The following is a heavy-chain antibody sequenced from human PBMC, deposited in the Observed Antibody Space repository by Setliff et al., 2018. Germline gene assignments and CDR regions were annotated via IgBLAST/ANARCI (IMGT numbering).Heavy chain of an antibody. Sequence: SETLFLTCTVSGASLRSGSNYWGWFRQPAGKGLEWIGRIYTDGTTNYNPSLKSRVSISADTSMNHFSLRMTSVSAADTAVYYCAKEHVVISFVTNTHHHYGMDVWGQGATVTVSS. CDR2: IYTDGTT. CDR3: AKEHVVISFVTNTHHHYGMDV. CDR1: GASLRSGSNY. D-gene: IGHD2-8*01. V-gene: IGHV4-61*02. J-gene: IGHJ6*02.